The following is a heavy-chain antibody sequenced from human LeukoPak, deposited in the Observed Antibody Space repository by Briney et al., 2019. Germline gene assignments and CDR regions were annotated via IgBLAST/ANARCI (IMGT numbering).Heavy chain of an antibody. CDR3: AKGGFGRPFDY. V-gene: IGHV3-23*01. D-gene: IGHD3-10*01. J-gene: IGHJ4*02. CDR2: ISGSGGST. CDR1: GFPFSNYA. Sequence: GGSLGLSCAASGFPFSNYAMSGVRQAPGKGLEWVSVISGSGGSTYYVDSVQGRFTISRDNSKNTLFLQMDSLRAEDTAVYYCAKGGFGRPFDYWGQGTLVTVSS.